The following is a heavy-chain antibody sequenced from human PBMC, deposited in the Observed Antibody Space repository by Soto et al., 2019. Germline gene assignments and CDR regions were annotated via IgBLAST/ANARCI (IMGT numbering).Heavy chain of an antibody. D-gene: IGHD2-8*01. J-gene: IGHJ6*02. CDR3: ARGDSTDCSNGVCSFFYNHDMDV. CDR1: GYSFTDYH. Sequence: ASVKVSCKASGYSFTDYHIHWVRQAPGQGLEWLGRINPKSGGTSTAQKFQGWVTMTTDTSISTTSMELTRLTSDDTAIYYCARGDSTDCSNGVCSFFYNHDMDVWGQGTTVTAP. CDR2: INPKSGGT. V-gene: IGHV1-2*04.